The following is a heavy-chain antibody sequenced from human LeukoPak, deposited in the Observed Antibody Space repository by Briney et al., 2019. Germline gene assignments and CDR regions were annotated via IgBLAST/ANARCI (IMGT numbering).Heavy chain of an antibody. CDR2: IYYSGTT. Sequence: SETLSLTCTVSGGSISSYYWSWIRQPPGKGLEWIRYIYYSGTTNYNPSLRSRVTISVDTSKNQFSLKLGSMTAADTAVYYCARIVGALDYWGQGTLVTVSS. J-gene: IGHJ4*02. CDR3: ARIVGALDY. V-gene: IGHV4-59*01. CDR1: GGSISSYY. D-gene: IGHD1-26*01.